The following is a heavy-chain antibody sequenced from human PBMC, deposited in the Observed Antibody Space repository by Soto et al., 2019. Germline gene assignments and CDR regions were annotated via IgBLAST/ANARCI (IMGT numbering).Heavy chain of an antibody. Sequence: SQTLSLTCAIAGDSVSSDTASWNWIRQSPSRGLEWLGRTYFRSKWYNDYAVSVKSRIIINPDTSNNQFSLQLNSVTPEDTAVYFCAKGDNLGPKTGYAFDPWGQGIMVTVSS. CDR3: AKGDNLGPKTGYAFDP. V-gene: IGHV6-1*01. CDR2: TYFRSKWYN. CDR1: GDSVSSDTAS. D-gene: IGHD5-12*01. J-gene: IGHJ5*02.